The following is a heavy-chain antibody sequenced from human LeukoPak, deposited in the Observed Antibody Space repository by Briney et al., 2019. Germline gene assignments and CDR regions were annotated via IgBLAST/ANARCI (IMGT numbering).Heavy chain of an antibody. CDR2: IYSGGST. CDR3: ARATYSSGWDYYFDY. J-gene: IGHJ4*02. CDR1: GFTVSSNY. V-gene: IGHV3-53*01. Sequence: PGGSLRLSGAASGFTVSSNYMSWVRQAPGKGLEWVSVIYSGGSTYYADSVKGRFTISRDNSKNTLYLQMNSLRAEDTAVYYCARATYSSGWDYYFDYWGQGTLVTVSS. D-gene: IGHD6-19*01.